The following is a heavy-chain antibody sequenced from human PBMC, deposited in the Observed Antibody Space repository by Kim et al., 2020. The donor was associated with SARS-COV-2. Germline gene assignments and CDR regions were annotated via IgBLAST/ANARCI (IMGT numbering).Heavy chain of an antibody. Sequence: GGSLRLSCAASGFTFSSYWMHWVRQAPGKGLVWVSRINSDGSSTSYADSVKGRFTISRDNAKNTLYLQMNRLRAEATAVYYCARSSDYYDSSGYPKNDAFDIWGQGTMVTVSS. J-gene: IGHJ3*02. CDR1: GFTFSSYW. D-gene: IGHD3-22*01. CDR2: INSDGSST. CDR3: ARSSDYYDSSGYPKNDAFDI. V-gene: IGHV3-74*01.